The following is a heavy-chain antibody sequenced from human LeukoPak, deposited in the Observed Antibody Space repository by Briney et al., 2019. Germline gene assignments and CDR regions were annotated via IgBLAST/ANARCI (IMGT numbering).Heavy chain of an antibody. J-gene: IGHJ3*02. CDR2: ISWNSGSI. CDR3: AKAHIDSGAFDI. V-gene: IGHV3-9*03. CDR1: GFTFDEYA. D-gene: IGHD1-14*01. Sequence: GGSLRLSCVASGFTFDEYAMHWVRQPTGKGLEWVSGISWNSGSINYADSVKGRFTISRDNAKNSLYLQMKSLRAEDMALYYCAKAHIDSGAFDIWGQGTMVTVSS.